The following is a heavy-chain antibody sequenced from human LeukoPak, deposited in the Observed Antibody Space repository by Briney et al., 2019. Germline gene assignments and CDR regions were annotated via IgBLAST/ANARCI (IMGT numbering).Heavy chain of an antibody. V-gene: IGHV4-30-2*06. CDR1: GDSISSGDYS. Sequence: PSETLSLTCTVSGDSISSGDYSWTWIRQSPGKGLEWLGHISQSGATYYNPSLMSRGTISVDRSRNQFSLKVRSVTAADTAVYYCARANRDYSYFYYGMDVWGQGTTVTVSS. CDR3: ARANRDYSYFYYGMDV. J-gene: IGHJ6*02. CDR2: ISQSGAT. D-gene: IGHD4-11*01.